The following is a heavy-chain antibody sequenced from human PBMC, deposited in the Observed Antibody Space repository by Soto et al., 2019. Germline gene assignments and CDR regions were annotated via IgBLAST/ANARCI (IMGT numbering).Heavy chain of an antibody. CDR1: GFNFTNHW. J-gene: IGHJ5*02. CDR2: ITSDGKSK. D-gene: IGHD2-21*02. Sequence: GGSLRLSCAASGFNFTNHWMHWVRQAPGKGLVWVSRITSDGKSKAYAESVKGRFAISRDNAKNTVYLQMNGLTVEDTAVYYCARESGDWPLNWFDPWGQGTLVTVSS. V-gene: IGHV3-74*01. CDR3: ARESGDWPLNWFDP.